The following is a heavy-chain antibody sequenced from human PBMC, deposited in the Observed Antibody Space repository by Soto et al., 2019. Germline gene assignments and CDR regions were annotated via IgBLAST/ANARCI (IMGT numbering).Heavy chain of an antibody. J-gene: IGHJ5*02. CDR1: AGTFSSYS. D-gene: IGHD3-9*01. CDR3: ARGTLVLRYFDWTTTNWLDP. Sequence: GASVKXSCKASAGTFSSYSISWVRQAPGQGLEWMGGIIPIFGTANYAQKFQGRVTITADESTSTAYMELSTLRSDDPAVYYCARGTLVLRYFDWTTTNWLDPWGQGTLVTVSS. V-gene: IGHV1-69*13. CDR2: IIPIFGTA.